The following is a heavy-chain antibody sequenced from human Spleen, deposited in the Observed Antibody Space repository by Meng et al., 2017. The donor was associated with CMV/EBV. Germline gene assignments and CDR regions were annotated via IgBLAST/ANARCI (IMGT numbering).Heavy chain of an antibody. CDR1: GGSISSGEYY. CDR3: ARARTIFALDY. CDR2: IYYSGST. Sequence: QVQLQQWGAGLLKPSQTLSLPCTVSGGSISSGEYYWSWIRQPPGKGLEWIGYIYYSGSTYYNPSLKSRVTISVDTSKNQFSLKLSSVTAADTAVYYCARARTIFALDYWGQGTLVTVSS. J-gene: IGHJ4*02. V-gene: IGHV4-30-4*08. D-gene: IGHD3-3*01.